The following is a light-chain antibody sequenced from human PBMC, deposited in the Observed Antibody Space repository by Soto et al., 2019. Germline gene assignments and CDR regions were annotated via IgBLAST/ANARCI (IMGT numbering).Light chain of an antibody. CDR2: AAS. Sequence: DIQTTQSPSSLSASVGDRVTITCRASQGIRNDLGWYQQKPGKAPQRLISAASTLHSGVPSRFSGSGSGTEFTLTISRVEPEDFGAYYCLQRNSHPRTFGEGTKVEIK. J-gene: IGKJ2*02. V-gene: IGKV1-17*01. CDR1: QGIRND. CDR3: LQRNSHPRT.